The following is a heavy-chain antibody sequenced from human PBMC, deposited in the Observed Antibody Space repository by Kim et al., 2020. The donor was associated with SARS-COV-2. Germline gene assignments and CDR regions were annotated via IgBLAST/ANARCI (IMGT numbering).Heavy chain of an antibody. D-gene: IGHD3-10*01. CDR1: GGSISSYY. CDR3: SRTYYFGSGSYYKPYYYYYGMDV. CDR2: IYYSGST. Sequence: SETLSLTCTVSGGSISSYYWRWIRQPPGKGLEWIGYIYYSGSTNYNPSLKSRVTISVDTSKNQLSLKLSSVTAADTAMYFCSRTYYFGSGSYYKPYYYYYGMDVWGQGTTVTVS. V-gene: IGHV4-59*01. J-gene: IGHJ6*02.